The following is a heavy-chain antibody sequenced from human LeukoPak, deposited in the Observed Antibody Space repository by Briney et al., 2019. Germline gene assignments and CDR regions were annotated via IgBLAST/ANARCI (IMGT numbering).Heavy chain of an antibody. V-gene: IGHV3-66*01. Sequence: WVSVIYSGGSTYYADSVKGRFTISRDNSKNTLYLQMNSLRAEDTAVYYCARERNDAFDIWGQGTMVTVSS. D-gene: IGHD1-14*01. CDR2: IYSGGST. CDR3: ARERNDAFDI. J-gene: IGHJ3*02.